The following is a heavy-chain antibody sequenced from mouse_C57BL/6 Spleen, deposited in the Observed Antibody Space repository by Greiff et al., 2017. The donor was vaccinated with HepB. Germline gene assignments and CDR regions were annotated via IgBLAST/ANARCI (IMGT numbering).Heavy chain of an antibody. V-gene: IGHV1-26*01. Sequence: EVQLQQSGPELVKPGASVKISCKASGYTFTDYYMNWVKQSHGKSLEWIGDINPNNGGTSYNQKFKGKATLTVDKSSSTAYMELRSLTSEDSAVYYCARYDYDGELFAYWGQGTLVTVSA. CDR2: INPNNGGT. CDR1: GYTFTDYY. D-gene: IGHD2-4*01. J-gene: IGHJ3*01. CDR3: ARYDYDGELFAY.